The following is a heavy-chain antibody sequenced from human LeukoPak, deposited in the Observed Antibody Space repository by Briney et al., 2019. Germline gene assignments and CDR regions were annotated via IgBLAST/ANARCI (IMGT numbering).Heavy chain of an antibody. J-gene: IGHJ3*02. V-gene: IGHV3-21*01. D-gene: IGHD6-19*01. Sequence: PGGSLRLSCAASGFPFDTYPMNWVRQAPGKGLEWVASISSSNSFKNYADSVKGRFTISRDNAQNSLYLQMSSLRAEDTGLYYCATMGEQWLQKDIWGQGTMVIVSS. CDR1: GFPFDTYP. CDR2: ISSSNSFK. CDR3: ATMGEQWLQKDI.